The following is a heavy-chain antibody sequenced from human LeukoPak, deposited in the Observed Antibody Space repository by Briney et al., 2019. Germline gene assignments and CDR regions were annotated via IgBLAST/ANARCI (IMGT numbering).Heavy chain of an antibody. D-gene: IGHD3-22*01. CDR2: INPNSGGT. V-gene: IGHV1-2*02. CDR3: ARGRGKLTTIPDY. CDR1: VYTFTVYY. Sequence: GASVTVSFKASVYTFTVYYMHWVRQAPGQGREWMGWINPNSGGTNYAQKFQGRVTMTRDTSISTAYMELSRLRSDDTAVYYCARGRGKLTTIPDYWGQGTLVTVSS. J-gene: IGHJ4*02.